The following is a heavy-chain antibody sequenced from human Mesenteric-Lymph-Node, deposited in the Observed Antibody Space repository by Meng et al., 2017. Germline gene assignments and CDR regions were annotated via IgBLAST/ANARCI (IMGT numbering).Heavy chain of an antibody. J-gene: IGHJ4*02. CDR3: ARGFSKEMAARVGVYFDY. D-gene: IGHD5-24*01. CDR2: IDHGGSGK. CDR1: GFTFSNYW. Sequence: GESLKISCAASGFTFSNYWMSWVRQAPGKGLEWVANIDHGGSGKYYVDSVRGRFTISRDDAKTSLHLQMNSLRVEDSAVYYCARGFSKEMAARVGVYFDYWGQGTLVTVSS. V-gene: IGHV3-7*01.